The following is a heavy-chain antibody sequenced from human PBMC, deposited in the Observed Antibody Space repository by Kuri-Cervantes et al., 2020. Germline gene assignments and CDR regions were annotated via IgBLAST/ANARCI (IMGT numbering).Heavy chain of an antibody. D-gene: IGHD2-15*01. CDR3: ARLVTAPRSRIYCSCGSCYLSRRPVDY. J-gene: IGHJ4*02. Sequence: SETLSLTCTASGGSISSYYWSWIRQPPGKGLEWIGYIYYSGSTNYNPSLKSRVTISVDTSKNQFSLKLSSVTAADTAVYYCARLVTAPRSRIYCSCGSCYLSRRPVDYWGQGTLVTVSS. CDR2: IYYSGST. CDR1: GGSISSYY. V-gene: IGHV4-59*13.